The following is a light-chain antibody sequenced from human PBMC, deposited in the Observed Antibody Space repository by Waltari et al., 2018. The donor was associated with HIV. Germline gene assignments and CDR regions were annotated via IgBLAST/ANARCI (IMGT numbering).Light chain of an antibody. CDR1: SGSIASNS. CDR3: HSYDSDNQI. V-gene: IGLV6-57*01. J-gene: IGLJ2*01. Sequence: NFMLTQPHSVSDSPGKTVNISCTRNSGSIASNSVQWYQRRPGSSPTTGIFDHSQRPSGVSDRFSASTDTASNSASLTIVGLKTEDEGDFFCHSYDSDNQIFGGGTKLTVL. CDR2: DHS.